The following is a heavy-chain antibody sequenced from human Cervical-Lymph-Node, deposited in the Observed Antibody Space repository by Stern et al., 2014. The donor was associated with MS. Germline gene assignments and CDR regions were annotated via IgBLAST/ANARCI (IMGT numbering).Heavy chain of an antibody. Sequence: VQLVESGPGLVKPSHTLSLTCTVSGGSITNGGHYWTWVRQHPGKGLVWIVNIYYRGPTNYNPSLKSRVTISVDTSENQFSLRLSSVTAADTAVYYCARDRIFSSGYYYFDKWGQGTLVTVSS. CDR2: IYYRGPT. CDR3: ARDRIFSSGYYYFDK. V-gene: IGHV4-31*03. CDR1: GGSITNGGHY. J-gene: IGHJ4*02. D-gene: IGHD3-22*01.